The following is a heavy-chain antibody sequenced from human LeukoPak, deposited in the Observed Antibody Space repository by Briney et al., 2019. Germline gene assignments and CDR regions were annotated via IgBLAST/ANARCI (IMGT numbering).Heavy chain of an antibody. CDR1: GGPLTISY. D-gene: IGHD2-2*01. CDR2: IYYTGIT. CDR3: ARDTDPAAIGYFQH. J-gene: IGHJ1*01. V-gene: IGHV4-59*13. Sequence: PSETLSLTCTVSGGPLTISYWSWIRQPPGRGLEWIGYIYYTGITNYHPSLAGRVTMSLDMSKNLISLNLDSVTAADTAVYYCARDTDPAAIGYFQHWGQGTLVTVSS.